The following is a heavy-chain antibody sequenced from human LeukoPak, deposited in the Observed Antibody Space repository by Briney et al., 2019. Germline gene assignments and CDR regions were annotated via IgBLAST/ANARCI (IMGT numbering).Heavy chain of an antibody. CDR2: ISSSSSYI. Sequence: PGGSLRLSCAASGFTFSSYSMNWVRQAPGKGLEWVSSISSSSSYIYYADSVKGRFTISRDNAKNSLYLQMNSLRAEDTAVYYCAREGGSSWNYFDYWGQGTLVTVSS. CDR3: AREGGSSWNYFDY. D-gene: IGHD6-13*01. V-gene: IGHV3-21*01. J-gene: IGHJ4*02. CDR1: GFTFSSYS.